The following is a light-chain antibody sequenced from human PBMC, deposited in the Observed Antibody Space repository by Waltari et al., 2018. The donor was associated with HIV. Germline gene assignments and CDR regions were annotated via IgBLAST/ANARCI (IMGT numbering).Light chain of an antibody. CDR1: ISNIGSKS. V-gene: IGLV1-44*01. CDR2: NNN. J-gene: IGLJ2*01. CDR3: AAWDDDLNGL. Sequence: QSVLTQPPSASGTAGQRVTISCSGRISNIGSKSVTWYQPVPGAAPTLLIYNNNQRPSGVPDRFSGSKSGTSASLAISGLQSDDEADYYCAAWDDDLNGLFGGGTKLTVL.